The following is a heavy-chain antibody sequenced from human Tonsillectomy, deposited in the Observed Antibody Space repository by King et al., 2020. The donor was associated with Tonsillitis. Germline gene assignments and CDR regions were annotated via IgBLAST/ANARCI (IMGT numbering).Heavy chain of an antibody. CDR1: GYTFTNSF. J-gene: IGHJ4*02. CDR2: IRPADGYI. V-gene: IGHV1-46*03. D-gene: IGHD3-10*01. Sequence: VQLVESGAEVKKPGASVKVSCKASGYTFTNSFMHWVRQAPGQGLEWVGLIRPADGYITYAQKFQGRVTMTWDTSTSTVYMEMSSLSSEDTAVYYCAREQESSDCWGQGTLVTVSS. CDR3: AREQESSDC.